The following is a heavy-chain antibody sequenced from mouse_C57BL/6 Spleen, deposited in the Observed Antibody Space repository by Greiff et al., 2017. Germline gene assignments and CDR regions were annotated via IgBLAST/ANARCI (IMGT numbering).Heavy chain of an antibody. CDR2: IWRGGST. D-gene: IGHD2-4*01. V-gene: IGHV2-5*01. CDR3: AKRTIYYDYDDGYAMDY. J-gene: IGHJ4*01. CDR1: GFSLTSYG. Sequence: VMLVESGPGLVQPSQSLSITCTVSGFSLTSYGVHWVRQSPGKGLEWLGVIWRGGSTDYNAAFMSRLSITKDNSKSQVFFKMNSLQADDTAIYYCAKRTIYYDYDDGYAMDYWGQGTSVTVSS.